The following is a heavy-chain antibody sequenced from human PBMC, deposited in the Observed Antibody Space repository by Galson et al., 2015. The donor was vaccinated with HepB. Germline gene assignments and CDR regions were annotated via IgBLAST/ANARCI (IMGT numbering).Heavy chain of an antibody. D-gene: IGHD6-19*01. J-gene: IGHJ4*02. CDR2: IWYDGSNK. CDR3: ARDHPHVAGTEGGAFDY. CDR1: GFTFSSYG. V-gene: IGHV3-33*01. Sequence: SLRLSCAASGFTFSSYGMHWVRQAPGKGLEWVAVIWYDGSNKYYADSVKGRFTISRDNSKNTLYLQMNSLRAEDTAVYYCARDHPHVAGTEGGAFDYWGQGTLVTVSS.